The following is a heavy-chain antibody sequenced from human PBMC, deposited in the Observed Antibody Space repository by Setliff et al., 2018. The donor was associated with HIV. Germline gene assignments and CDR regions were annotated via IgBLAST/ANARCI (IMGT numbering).Heavy chain of an antibody. V-gene: IGHV4-61*02. CDR1: GDSISSGSYY. D-gene: IGHD5-12*01. CDR2: IYTSGTT. J-gene: IGHJ4*02. Sequence: SETLSLTCTVSGDSISSGSYYWSWIRQPAGKGLEWIGRIYTSGTTNYNPSLKSRVTISVDTSKNQFSLNLSSVTAADTAIYYCARDWGYIAATPDYWGQGTLVTVSS. CDR3: ARDWGYIAATPDY.